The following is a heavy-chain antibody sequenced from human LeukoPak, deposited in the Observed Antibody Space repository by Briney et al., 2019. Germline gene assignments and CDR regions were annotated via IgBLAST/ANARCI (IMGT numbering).Heavy chain of an antibody. J-gene: IGHJ4*02. D-gene: IGHD3-22*01. CDR3: ARVGAYYYDSSGSTGYFDY. V-gene: IGHV4-39*01. CDR2: IYYSGST. Sequence: SETLSLTCTVSGGSISSSSYYWGWIRQPPGKGLEWIGSIYYSGSTYYNPSLKSRVTISVDTSKNQFSLKLSSVTAADTAVYYCARVGAYYYDSSGSTGYFDYWGQGTLVTVSS. CDR1: GGSISSSSYY.